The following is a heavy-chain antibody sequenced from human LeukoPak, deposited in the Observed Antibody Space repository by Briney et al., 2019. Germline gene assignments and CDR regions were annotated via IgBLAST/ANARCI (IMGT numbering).Heavy chain of an antibody. CDR2: IYSGGST. V-gene: IGHV3-66*01. D-gene: IGHD5-18*01. CDR3: ARDLMGYADY. J-gene: IGHJ4*02. CDR1: GFTFSSYA. Sequence: GGSLRLSCAASGFTFSSYAMSWVRQAPGKGLEWVSVIYSGGSTYYADSVKGRFTISRDNSKNTLYLQMNSLRAEDTAVYYCARDLMGYADYWGQGTLVTVSS.